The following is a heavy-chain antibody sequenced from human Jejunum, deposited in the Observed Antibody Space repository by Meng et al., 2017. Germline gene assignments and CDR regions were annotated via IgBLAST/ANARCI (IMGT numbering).Heavy chain of an antibody. CDR2: FHYTGNT. Sequence: PGLVKPPEPLSHTCSVSGASIDTEKYYWGWVPQPPEKGLEWIGTFHYTGNTDYNPSLKSRFTISLDVSKNQLSLKLSSVSAADTAVYYCARDHGIYYWFYYWGQGTLVTVSS. CDR3: ARDHGIYYWFYY. J-gene: IGHJ4*02. V-gene: IGHV4-39*07. D-gene: IGHD2-8*01. CDR1: GASIDTEKYY.